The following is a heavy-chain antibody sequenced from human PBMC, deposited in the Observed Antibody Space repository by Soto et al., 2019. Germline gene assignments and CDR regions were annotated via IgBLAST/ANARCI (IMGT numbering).Heavy chain of an antibody. D-gene: IGHD6-19*01. CDR3: ASAAVTGTAGLDF. J-gene: IGHJ4*02. V-gene: IGHV1-2*02. CDR1: GYTFSGFC. Sequence: GASVKVSCKASGYTFSGFCMHWVRQAPGQGLEWMGWINPNSGGTKSAEKFQGRVTMTRDTSISTAYMELSRLTSDDTAVYYCASAAVTGTAGLDFWGQGTQVTAPQ. CDR2: INPNSGGT.